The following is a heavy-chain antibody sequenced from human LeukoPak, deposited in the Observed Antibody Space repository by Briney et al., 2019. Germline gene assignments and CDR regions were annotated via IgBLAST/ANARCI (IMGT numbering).Heavy chain of an antibody. J-gene: IGHJ4*02. CDR3: AGAFRYGPPDF. V-gene: IGHV4-59*01. CDR1: GGSISKNY. D-gene: IGHD5-18*01. Sequence: SETLSLTCTVSGGSISKNYWSWIRQPPGKGLEWIGFIYNRGSTNYNPSLKSRVTMSVDLSKNQFSLKLNSVTAADTAVYYCAGAFRYGPPDFWGQGTLFTVSS. CDR2: IYNRGST.